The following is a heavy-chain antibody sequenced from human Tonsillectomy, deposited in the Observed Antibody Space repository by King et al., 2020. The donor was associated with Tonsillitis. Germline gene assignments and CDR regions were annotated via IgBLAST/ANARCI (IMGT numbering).Heavy chain of an antibody. CDR2: IYYSGSA. Sequence: VQLQESGPGLVKPSQTLSLPCSVSGGSVSSGDYYWSWIRQPPGKGLEWIGYIYYSGSAYYNPSLKNRVTISVDTSRNQFSLKLSSVTAAATAVYYCASWRAPRPTYYYGMDVWGPGTTVTVSS. CDR1: GGSVSSGDYY. V-gene: IGHV4-30-4*01. CDR3: ASWRAPRPTYYYGMDV. J-gene: IGHJ6*02. D-gene: IGHD6-6*01.